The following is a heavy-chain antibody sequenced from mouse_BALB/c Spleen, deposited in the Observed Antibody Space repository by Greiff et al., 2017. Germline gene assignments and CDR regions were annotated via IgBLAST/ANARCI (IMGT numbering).Heavy chain of an antibody. Sequence: EVQLVESGGGLVKPGGSLKLSCAASGFTFSSYAMSWVRQTPEKRLEWVASISSGGSTYYPDSVKGRFTISRDNARNILYLQMSSLRSEDTAMYYCARPDDGYLFDYWGQGTTLTVSS. CDR2: ISSGGST. D-gene: IGHD2-3*01. CDR3: ARPDDGYLFDY. CDR1: GFTFSSYA. J-gene: IGHJ2*01. V-gene: IGHV5-6-5*01.